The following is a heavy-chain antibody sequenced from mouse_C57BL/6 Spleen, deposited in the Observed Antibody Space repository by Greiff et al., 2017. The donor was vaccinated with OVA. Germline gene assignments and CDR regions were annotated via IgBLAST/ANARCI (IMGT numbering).Heavy chain of an antibody. V-gene: IGHV1-64*01. D-gene: IGHD1-1*01. CDR2: IHPNSGST. Sequence: QVHVKQPGAELVKPGASVKLSCKASGYTFTSYWMHWVKQRPGQGLEWIGMIHPNSGSTNYNEKFKSKATLTVDKSSSTAYMQLSSLTSEDSAVYYCAKSLLTTVVATGYFDVWGTGTTVTVSS. CDR1: GYTFTSYW. J-gene: IGHJ1*03. CDR3: AKSLLTTVVATGYFDV.